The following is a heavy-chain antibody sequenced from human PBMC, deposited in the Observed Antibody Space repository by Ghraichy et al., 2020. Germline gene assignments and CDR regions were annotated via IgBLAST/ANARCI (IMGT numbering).Heavy chain of an antibody. V-gene: IGHV3-48*02. CDR1: GFTFSRYS. CDR2: ISSSSSTI. Sequence: LSLTCAASGFTFSRYSMNWVRQAPGKGLEWVSYISSSSSTIYYADSVKGRFTISRDNAKNSLYLQMDSLRDEDTAVYYCARDRYGDYVFDYWGQGTLVTVSS. D-gene: IGHD4-17*01. CDR3: ARDRYGDYVFDY. J-gene: IGHJ4*02.